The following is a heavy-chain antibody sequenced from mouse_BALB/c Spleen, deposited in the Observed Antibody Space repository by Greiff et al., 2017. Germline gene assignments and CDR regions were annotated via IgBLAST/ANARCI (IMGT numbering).Heavy chain of an antibody. J-gene: IGHJ4*01. V-gene: IGHV1S81*02. Sequence: VQLQQSGAELVKPGASVKLSCKASGYTFTSYYMYWVKQRPGQGLEWIGEINPSNGGTNFNEKFKSKATLTVDKSSSTAYMQLSSLTSEDSAVYSGTRGIRLRAMDYWGQGTSVTVSA. CDR3: TRGIRLRAMDY. CDR1: GYTFTSYY. D-gene: IGHD1-2*01. CDR2: INPSNGGT.